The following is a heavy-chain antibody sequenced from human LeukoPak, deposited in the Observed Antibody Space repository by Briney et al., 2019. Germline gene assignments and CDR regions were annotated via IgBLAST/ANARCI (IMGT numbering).Heavy chain of an antibody. CDR2: ISAYNGNT. CDR1: GYTFTSYG. CDR3: ARAGPMVRGVIPSRY. V-gene: IGHV1-18*01. D-gene: IGHD3-10*01. J-gene: IGHJ4*02. Sequence: ASVTVSCKASGYTFTSYGISWVRQAPGQGLEWMGWISAYNGNTNYAQKLQGRVTMTTDTSTSTAYMELRSLRSDDTAVYYCARAGPMVRGVIPSRYWGQGTLVTVSS.